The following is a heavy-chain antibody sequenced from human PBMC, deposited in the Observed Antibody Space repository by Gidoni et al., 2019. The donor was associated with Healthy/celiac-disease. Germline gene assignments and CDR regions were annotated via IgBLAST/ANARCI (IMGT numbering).Heavy chain of an antibody. CDR1: GGSFSGYY. Sequence: QVQLQQWGAGLLKPSETLSLTCAVSGGSFSGYYWSWIRQPPGKGLEWIGEINHSGSTNYNPSLKSRVTISVDTSKNQFALKVSSVTAADTAVYYCATRSKFCSGTSCYQGHNWFDPWGQGTLVTVSS. J-gene: IGHJ5*02. CDR3: ATRSKFCSGTSCYQGHNWFDP. CDR2: INHSGST. D-gene: IGHD2-2*01. V-gene: IGHV4-34*01.